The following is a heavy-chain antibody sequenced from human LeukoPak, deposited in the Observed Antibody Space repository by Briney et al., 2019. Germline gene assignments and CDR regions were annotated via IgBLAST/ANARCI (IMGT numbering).Heavy chain of an antibody. CDR2: IYHSGST. J-gene: IGHJ4*02. CDR3: ARVSLVAGPFCIDY. D-gene: IGHD6-19*01. Sequence: SETLSLTCAVSGGSISSGGYSWSWIRQPPGKGLEWIGYIYHSGSTYYNPSLKSRVTISVDRSKNQFSLKLSSVTAADTAVYYCARVSLVAGPFCIDYWGQGTLVTVPS. V-gene: IGHV4-30-2*01. CDR1: GGSISSGGYS.